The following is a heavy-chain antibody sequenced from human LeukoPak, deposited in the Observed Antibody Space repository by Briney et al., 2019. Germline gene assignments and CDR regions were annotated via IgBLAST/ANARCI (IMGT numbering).Heavy chain of an antibody. J-gene: IGHJ4*02. CDR3: ASIALAGADFDS. CDR2: IIPAFGTP. V-gene: IGHV1-69*13. D-gene: IGHD6-19*01. CDR1: RDIFSSHT. Sequence: SVKVSCKAPRDIFSSHTLTWVRQAPGQGLEWMVGIIPAFGTPHYAQKFRGRLTMTLDESTSTAYMELSSLRSEDTAVYYCASIALAGADFDSWGQGTLVVVSS.